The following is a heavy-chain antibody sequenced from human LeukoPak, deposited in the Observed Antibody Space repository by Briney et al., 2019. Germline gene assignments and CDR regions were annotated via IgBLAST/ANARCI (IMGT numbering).Heavy chain of an antibody. CDR1: GGSISSDYSY. Sequence: PSETLSLTCTVSGGSISSDYSYWSWIRQPPGEGLEWIGYILYSESTYYNPSLKSRVTISVDTSKNQFSLKLTSVTVADTAVYYCARSRTNTFDYWGQGTLVTDSS. CDR3: ARSRTNTFDY. J-gene: IGHJ4*02. V-gene: IGHV4-30-4*01. D-gene: IGHD2-8*01. CDR2: ILYSEST.